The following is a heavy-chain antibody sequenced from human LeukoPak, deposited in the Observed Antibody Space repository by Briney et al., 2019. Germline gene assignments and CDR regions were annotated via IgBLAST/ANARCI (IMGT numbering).Heavy chain of an antibody. CDR2: ISYDGSNK. J-gene: IGHJ5*02. D-gene: IGHD3-10*01. CDR3: ARELRRYYYGSGSYYNRSSSFDP. CDR1: GFTFSSYA. Sequence: PGGSLRLSCAASGFTFSSYAMHWVRQAPGKGLEWVAVISYDGSNKYYADSVKGRFTISRDNSKNTLYLQMNSLRAEGTAVYYCARELRRYYYGSGSYYNRSSSFDPWGQGTLVTVSS. V-gene: IGHV3-30-3*01.